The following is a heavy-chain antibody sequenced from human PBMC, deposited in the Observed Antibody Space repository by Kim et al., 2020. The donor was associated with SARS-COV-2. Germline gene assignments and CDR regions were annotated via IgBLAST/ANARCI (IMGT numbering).Heavy chain of an antibody. Sequence: SETLSLTCIVSGGSFSGYHWSWIRQSPEKGLEWIGHMSNSGNTDYNPSLNRRVTVSVDRSRNQFSLKLDSVNAADTAVYFCARDPVDGFGHFDYWGQGT. D-gene: IGHD3-10*01. CDR3: ARDPVDGFGHFDY. CDR2: MSNSGNT. V-gene: IGHV4-59*13. CDR1: GGSFSGYH. J-gene: IGHJ4*02.